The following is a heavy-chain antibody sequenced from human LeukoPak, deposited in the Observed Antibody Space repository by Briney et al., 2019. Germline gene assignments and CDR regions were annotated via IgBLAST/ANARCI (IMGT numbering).Heavy chain of an antibody. CDR3: ATVAGELTYYFDY. J-gene: IGHJ4*02. CDR2: FDPEDGET. V-gene: IGHV1-24*01. D-gene: IGHD6-19*01. CDR1: GYTLTELS. Sequence: GASVKVSCXVSGYTLTELSMHWVRQAPGKGLEWMGGFDPEDGETIYAQKFQGRVTMTEDTSTDTAYMELSSLRSEDTAVYYCATVAGELTYYFDYWGQGTLVTVSS.